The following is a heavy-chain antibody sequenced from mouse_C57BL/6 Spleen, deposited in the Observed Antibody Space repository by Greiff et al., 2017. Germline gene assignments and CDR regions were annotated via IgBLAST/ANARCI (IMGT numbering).Heavy chain of an antibody. Sequence: EVHLVESGGDLVKPGGSLKLSCAASGFTFSSYGMSWVRQTPDKRLEWVATISSGGSYTYYPDSVKGRFSISRDNAKNTLYLQMSSLKSEDTAMYYCARHGDYSNDEWLAYWGQGTLVTVSA. J-gene: IGHJ3*01. CDR2: ISSGGSYT. CDR3: ARHGDYSNDEWLAY. V-gene: IGHV5-6*01. D-gene: IGHD2-12*01. CDR1: GFTFSSYG.